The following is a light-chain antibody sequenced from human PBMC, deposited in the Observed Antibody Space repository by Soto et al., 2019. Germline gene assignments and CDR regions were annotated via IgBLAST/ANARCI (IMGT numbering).Light chain of an antibody. J-gene: IGKJ2*01. V-gene: IGKV3-20*01. CDR1: QSVSNNY. CDR2: GSS. Sequence: EVVLTQSPGTLSLSPGERASLSCRASQSVSNNYLARYQQKPGQSPKLLIFGSSDRATGIPDRFSGSGSGTDFTLTISSLEPEDFAVYYCQQYGSPPPYTFGQGTKLEIK. CDR3: QQYGSPPPYT.